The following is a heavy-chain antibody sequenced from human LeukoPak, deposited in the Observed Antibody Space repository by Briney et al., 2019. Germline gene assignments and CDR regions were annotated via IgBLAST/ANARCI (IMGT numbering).Heavy chain of an antibody. Sequence: ASVKVSCKASGYTFTSYAMHWVRQAPGQRLEWMGWINAGNGNTKYSQKLQGRVTITRDTSASTAYMELSSLRSEDTAVYYCARGTRFDPWGQGTLVTVSS. J-gene: IGHJ5*02. V-gene: IGHV1-3*01. CDR2: INAGNGNT. CDR1: GYTFTSYA. CDR3: ARGTRFDP.